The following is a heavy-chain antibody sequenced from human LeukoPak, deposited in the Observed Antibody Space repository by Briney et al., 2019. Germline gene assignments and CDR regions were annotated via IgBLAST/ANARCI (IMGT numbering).Heavy chain of an antibody. J-gene: IGHJ3*02. Sequence: TGGSLRLSCAASGFTFSDYYMSWIRQAPGKGLEWVSYISSSGSTIYYADSVKGRFTISRDNGKNSLYLQMNSLRAEDTAVYYCARDFCRSSGCHAFDIWGQGTMVTVSS. CDR1: GFTFSDYY. D-gene: IGHD3-22*01. CDR3: ARDFCRSSGCHAFDI. CDR2: ISSSGSTI. V-gene: IGHV3-11*04.